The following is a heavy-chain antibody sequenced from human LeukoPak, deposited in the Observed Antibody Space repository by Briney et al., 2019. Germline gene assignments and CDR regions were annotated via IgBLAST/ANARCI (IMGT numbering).Heavy chain of an antibody. V-gene: IGHV5-51*01. CDR2: ISPADSDI. Sequence: GESLKISCKASGYSVVNYWIAWVRQMPGKGLEWMGIISPADSDIRYSPSFQGQVTISADKSISTAYLQWSSLKASDTAMYYCARHSRYDFWSGYYGGVDYWGQGTLVTVSS. CDR1: GYSVVNYW. J-gene: IGHJ4*02. CDR3: ARHSRYDFWSGYYGGVDY. D-gene: IGHD3-3*01.